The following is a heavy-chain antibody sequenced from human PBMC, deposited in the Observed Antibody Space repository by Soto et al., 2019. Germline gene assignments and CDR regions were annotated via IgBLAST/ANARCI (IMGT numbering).Heavy chain of an antibody. Sequence: QVQLQESGPGLVKPSQTLSLTCTVSGGSISSGGYYWSWIRQHPGKGLEWIGYIYYSGSTYYNPSLKSRVTISVDTSKNQFSLKLSSVTAADTAVYYCARDPSSSNGDYFDYWGQGTLVTVSS. J-gene: IGHJ4*02. CDR1: GGSISSGGYY. CDR3: ARDPSSSNGDYFDY. CDR2: IYYSGST. D-gene: IGHD6-6*01. V-gene: IGHV4-31*03.